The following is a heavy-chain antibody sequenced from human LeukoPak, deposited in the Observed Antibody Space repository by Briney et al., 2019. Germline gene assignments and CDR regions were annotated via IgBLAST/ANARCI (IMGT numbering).Heavy chain of an antibody. CDR3: ARDRLSAIYGECDY. CDR2: ISSSSSYI. Sequence: GGSLRLSCAASGFTFDDYGMSWVRQAPGKGLEWVSSISSSSSYIYYADSVKGRFTISRDNAKNSLYLQMNSLRAEDTAVYYCARDRLSAIYGECDYWGQGTLVTVSS. CDR1: GFTFDDYG. V-gene: IGHV3-21*01. J-gene: IGHJ4*02. D-gene: IGHD2/OR15-2a*01.